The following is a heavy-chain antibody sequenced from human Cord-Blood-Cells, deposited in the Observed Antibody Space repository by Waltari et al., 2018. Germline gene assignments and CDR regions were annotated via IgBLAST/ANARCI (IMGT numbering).Heavy chain of an antibody. D-gene: IGHD5-12*01. CDR2: IYHSGSN. Sequence: QVQLQESGPGLVKPSETLSLTCAVLGYSISSGYYWCWIPEPPGTGLEWMGSIYHSGSNYYNPSRKSGGTIAVGTSKNQFALKLSSVTAADTAVYYCARDSPVRGGVDIVATIDYWGQGTLVTVSS. J-gene: IGHJ4*02. V-gene: IGHV4-38-2*02. CDR1: GYSISSGYY. CDR3: ARDSPVRGGVDIVATIDY.